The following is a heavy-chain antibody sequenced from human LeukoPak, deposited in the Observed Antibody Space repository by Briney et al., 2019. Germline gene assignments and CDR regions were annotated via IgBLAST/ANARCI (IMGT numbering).Heavy chain of an antibody. Sequence: HPGGSLRLSCAASGFTFSSYAMSWVRQAPGKGLEWVSAISGSGGSTYYADSVKGRFTTSRDNSKNTLYLQMNSLRAEDTAVYYCAKVRVDGGEHFDYWGQGTLVTVSS. D-gene: IGHD2-21*01. CDR3: AKVRVDGGEHFDY. V-gene: IGHV3-23*01. J-gene: IGHJ4*02. CDR1: GFTFSSYA. CDR2: ISGSGGST.